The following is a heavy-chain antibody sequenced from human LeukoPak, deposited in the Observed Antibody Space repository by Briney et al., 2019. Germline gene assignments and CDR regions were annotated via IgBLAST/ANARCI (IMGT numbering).Heavy chain of an antibody. J-gene: IGHJ3*02. V-gene: IGHV1-2*02. CDR3: ARPRLRFLEWLLADI. CDR2: INPNSGGT. CDR1: GYSFTGYY. Sequence: ASVKVSCKASGYSFTGYYMHWVRQAPGQGLEWMGWINPNSGGTNYAQKFQGRVTMTRDTSISTAYMELSRLRSDDTAVYYCARPRLRFLEWLLADIWGQGTMVTVSS. D-gene: IGHD3-3*01.